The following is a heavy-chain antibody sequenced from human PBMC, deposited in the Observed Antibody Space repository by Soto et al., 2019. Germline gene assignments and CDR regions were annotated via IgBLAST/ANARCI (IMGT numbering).Heavy chain of an antibody. V-gene: IGHV4-34*01. CDR3: ARGSYCSSTSCYGYYYYYMDV. CDR1: GGSFSGYY. D-gene: IGHD2-2*01. J-gene: IGHJ6*03. Sequence: PSETLSLTCAVYGGSFSGYYWSWIRQPPGKGLEWIGEINHSGSTNYNPSLKSRVTISVDTSKNQFSLKLSSVTAADTAVYYCARGSYCSSTSCYGYYYYYMDVWGKGTKVTVSS. CDR2: INHSGST.